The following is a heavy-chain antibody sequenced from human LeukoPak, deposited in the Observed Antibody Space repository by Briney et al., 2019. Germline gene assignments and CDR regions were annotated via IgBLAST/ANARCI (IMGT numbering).Heavy chain of an antibody. CDR2: ISGSGGST. V-gene: IGHV3-23*01. CDR1: GFTFSSYG. J-gene: IGHJ3*02. CDR3: AKDEGYSGSYWWNAFDI. Sequence: GGSLRLSCAASGFTFSSYGMSWVRQAPGKGLEWVSAISGSGGSTYYADSVKGRFTISRDNSKNTLYLQMNSLRAEDTAVYYCAKDEGYSGSYWWNAFDIWGQGTMVTVSS. D-gene: IGHD1-26*01.